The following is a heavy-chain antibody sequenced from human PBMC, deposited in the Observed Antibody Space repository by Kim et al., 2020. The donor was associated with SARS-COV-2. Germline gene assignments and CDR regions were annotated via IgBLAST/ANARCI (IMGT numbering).Heavy chain of an antibody. Sequence: SGSIGDADSAEGRFTTPRDNAKNALYPQMNSLRAEDTALYYCAKGRGTDIWGQGTMVTVSS. CDR3: AKGRGTDI. J-gene: IGHJ3*02. V-gene: IGHV3-9*01. CDR2: SGSI.